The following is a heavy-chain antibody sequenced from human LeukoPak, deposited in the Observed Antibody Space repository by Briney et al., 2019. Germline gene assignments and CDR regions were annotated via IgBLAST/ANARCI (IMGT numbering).Heavy chain of an antibody. J-gene: IGHJ5*02. Sequence: PGGSLRLSCAASGFTFSNAWMNWVRQAPGKGLEWISYISSSSSTISYADSVKGRFTISRDNAKNSLYLQMNSLRAEDTAVYYCATSIAAAGKRWFDPRGQGTLVTVSS. CDR2: ISSSSSTI. D-gene: IGHD6-13*01. V-gene: IGHV3-48*04. CDR1: GFTFSNAW. CDR3: ATSIAAAGKRWFDP.